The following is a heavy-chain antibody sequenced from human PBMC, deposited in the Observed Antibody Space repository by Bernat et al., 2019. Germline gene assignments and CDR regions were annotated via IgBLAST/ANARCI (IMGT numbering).Heavy chain of an antibody. CDR1: GYTFTSYA. Sequence: QVQLVQSGAEVKKPGASVKVSCKASGYTFTSYAMHWVRQAPGQRLEWMGWINAGNGNTKYSQKFQGRVTITRDTSASTAYMELSSLRSEHTAVYYCARGRFGELLNQPLDYWGQGTLSTVSS. CDR3: ARGRFGELLNQPLDY. D-gene: IGHD3-10*01. V-gene: IGHV1-3*01. J-gene: IGHJ4*02. CDR2: INAGNGNT.